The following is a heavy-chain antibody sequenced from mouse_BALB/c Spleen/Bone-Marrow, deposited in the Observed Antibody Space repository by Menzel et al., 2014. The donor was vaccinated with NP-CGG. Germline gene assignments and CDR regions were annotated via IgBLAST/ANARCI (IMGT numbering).Heavy chain of an antibody. V-gene: IGHV1S81*02. CDR3: SRGRRDALDY. CDR1: GYTFTGYY. Sequence: QVQLKESGAELVKPGASVKLSCKASGYTFTGYYMYWVKQRPGQGLEWFGEINPSNGGTNFKEKLKNKATLNGDKSSSTAYMQLSSLTSEDSAVYYCSRGRRDALDYWGQGTSVTVSS. J-gene: IGHJ4*01. CDR2: INPSNGGT.